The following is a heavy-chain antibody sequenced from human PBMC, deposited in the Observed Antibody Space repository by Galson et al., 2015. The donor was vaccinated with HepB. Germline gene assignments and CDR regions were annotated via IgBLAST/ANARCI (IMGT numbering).Heavy chain of an antibody. J-gene: IGHJ6*03. D-gene: IGHD2-2*01. CDR2: IYPGDSDT. V-gene: IGHV5-51*03. Sequence: QSGAEVKKPGESLKISCKGSGYSFTSYRIGWVRQMPGKGLEWMGIIYPGDSDTRYSPSFQGQVTISADKSISTAYLQWSSLKASDTAMYYCARGVVPAAISGNYYYYYMDVWGKGTTVTVSS. CDR3: ARGVVPAAISGNYYYYYMDV. CDR1: GYSFTSYR.